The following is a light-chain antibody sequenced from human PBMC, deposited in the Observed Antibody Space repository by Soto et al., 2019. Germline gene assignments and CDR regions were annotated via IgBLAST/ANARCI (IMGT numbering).Light chain of an antibody. CDR3: QQYGSSPRT. J-gene: IGKJ5*01. V-gene: IGKV3-20*01. CDR1: QSVSSN. CDR2: GAS. Sequence: EILMTQSPATLSVSTGERATLSCRASQSVSSNLAWYQHKPGQAPRLLIFGASNRAAGIPDRFSGSRSGTDFTLTIGRLEPEDFAVYYCQQYGSSPRTFGQGTRLEIK.